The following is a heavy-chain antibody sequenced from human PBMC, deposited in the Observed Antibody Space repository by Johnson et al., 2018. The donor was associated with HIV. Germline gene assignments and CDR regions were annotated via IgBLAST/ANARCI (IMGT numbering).Heavy chain of an antibody. D-gene: IGHD4-11*01. CDR1: AFTFSSYA. CDR2: ISYDGNNK. CDR3: ARGPATITTLGLLFALDV. J-gene: IGHJ3*01. Sequence: QVQLVESGGGVVQPGRSLRLSCAASAFTFSSYAIHWVRQAPGKGLEWVALISYDGNNKYYADSVKGRFTVSRDNSKNTLYLQMNSLRPEDTSVYYCARGPATITTLGLLFALDVWAQGTMVTVSS. V-gene: IGHV3-30-3*01.